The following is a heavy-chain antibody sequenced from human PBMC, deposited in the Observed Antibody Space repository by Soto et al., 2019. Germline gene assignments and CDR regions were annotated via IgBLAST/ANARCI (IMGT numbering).Heavy chain of an antibody. Sequence: SETLSHTCTVSGGSISSYYWSWIRQPPGKGLEWIGYIYYSGSTNYNPSLKSRGTISVDTSKNQFALKLSSVTAADTAVYYCGRPNGSGSFYYFDYWSQGPLVTVSS. V-gene: IGHV4-59*01. CDR1: GGSISSYY. CDR2: IYYSGST. D-gene: IGHD3-10*01. J-gene: IGHJ4*02. CDR3: GRPNGSGSFYYFDY.